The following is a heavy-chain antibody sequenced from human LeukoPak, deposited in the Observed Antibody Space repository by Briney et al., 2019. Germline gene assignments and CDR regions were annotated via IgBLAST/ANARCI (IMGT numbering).Heavy chain of an antibody. CDR2: VFVDRDKK. D-gene: IGHD3-16*01. Sequence: QPGGSLRLSCAASGFTFSDYGMHWVRQAPGKGLEWVAVVFVDRDKKYYADSVRGRFIISRNNFQNTLYLQMDSLRVDDTAVYYCAKGGPVCYYDEDCFKGFVKWGQGTLVTVSP. J-gene: IGHJ4*02. CDR3: AKGGPVCYYDEDCFKGFVK. CDR1: GFTFSDYG. V-gene: IGHV3-33*03.